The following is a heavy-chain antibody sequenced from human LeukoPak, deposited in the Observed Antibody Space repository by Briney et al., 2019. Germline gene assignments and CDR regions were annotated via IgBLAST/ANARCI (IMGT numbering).Heavy chain of an antibody. Sequence: GGSLRLSCAASGFTFSNYSMNWVRQAPGKGLEWVSYISSSSSTIYYADSVKGRFTISRDNAKNSLYLQMNSLRAEDTAVYYCAKGVVGASSAAAAGYFDFWGQGTLVTVSS. D-gene: IGHD1-26*01. V-gene: IGHV3-48*01. CDR3: AKGVVGASSAAAAGYFDF. CDR2: ISSSSSTI. CDR1: GFTFSNYS. J-gene: IGHJ4*02.